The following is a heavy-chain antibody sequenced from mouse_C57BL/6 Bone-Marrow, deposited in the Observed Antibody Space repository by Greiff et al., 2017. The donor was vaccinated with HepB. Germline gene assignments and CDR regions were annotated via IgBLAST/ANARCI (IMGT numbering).Heavy chain of an antibody. CDR2: IWRGGST. V-gene: IGHV2-5*01. J-gene: IGHJ4*01. Sequence: VQLQQSGPGLVQPSQSLSITCTVSGFSLTSYGVHWVRQSPGKGLEWLGVIWRGGSTDYNAAFMSRLSITKDNSKSQVFFKMNSLQADDTAIYYCAKKLYYDYDGEYAMDYWGQGTSVTVSS. CDR3: AKKLYYDYDGEYAMDY. CDR1: GFSLTSYG. D-gene: IGHD2-4*01.